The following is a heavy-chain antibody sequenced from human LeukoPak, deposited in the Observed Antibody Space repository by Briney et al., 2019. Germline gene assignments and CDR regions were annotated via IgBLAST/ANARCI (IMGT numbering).Heavy chain of an antibody. D-gene: IGHD2-15*01. CDR3: AKAPVTTCRGAFCYPFDY. J-gene: IGHJ4*02. V-gene: IGHV3-23*01. Sequence: GWSLRLSCPASGFTLSSYAMSWVRQAPGKGLEWVSAISDTGNTYHADSVKGRFTISRDSSKNTLFLQMNRLRPEDAAVYYCAKAPVTTCRGAFCYPFDYWGLGTLVTVSS. CDR2: ISDTGNT. CDR1: GFTLSSYA.